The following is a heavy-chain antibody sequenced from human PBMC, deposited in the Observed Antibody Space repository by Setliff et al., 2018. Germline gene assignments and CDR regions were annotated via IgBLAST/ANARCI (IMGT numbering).Heavy chain of an antibody. V-gene: IGHV4-34*01. J-gene: IGHJ4*02. CDR1: GGSFSGYY. CDR2: INHSGST. CDR3: ARDPHFDS. Sequence: SETLSLTCAIYGGSFSGYYWSWIRQPPGKGLEWIGEINHSGSTNYNASLKSRVTISVDTSKNQFSLKLSSVTAADTAVYYCARDPHFDSWGQGTLVTVSS.